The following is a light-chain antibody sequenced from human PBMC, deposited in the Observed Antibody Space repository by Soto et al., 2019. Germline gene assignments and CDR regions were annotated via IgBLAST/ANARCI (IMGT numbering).Light chain of an antibody. CDR3: QQYNSYPYT. CDR2: DAS. CDR1: QSISSW. Sequence: DIQMTQSPSTLSASVGDRVTITCRASQSISSWLAWYQQKPGKAPKLLIYDASSLESGVPSRFSGSGSVTEFTLTISSLQPDDFATYYCQQYNSYPYTFGQGNKLEIK. V-gene: IGKV1-5*01. J-gene: IGKJ2*01.